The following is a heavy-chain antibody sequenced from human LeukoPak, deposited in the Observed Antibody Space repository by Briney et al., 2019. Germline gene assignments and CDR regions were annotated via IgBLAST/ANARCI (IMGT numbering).Heavy chain of an antibody. Sequence: SETLSLTCTVSGGSISSGGYYWSWIRQHPGKGLEWIGYIYYSGSTYYNPSLKSRVTISVDTSKNQFSLKLSSVTAADTAVYYCARHTTMIRRPYNWFDPWGQGTLVTVSS. CDR3: ARHTTMIRRPYNWFDP. CDR1: GGSISSGGYY. V-gene: IGHV4-31*03. J-gene: IGHJ5*02. D-gene: IGHD5-18*01. CDR2: IYYSGST.